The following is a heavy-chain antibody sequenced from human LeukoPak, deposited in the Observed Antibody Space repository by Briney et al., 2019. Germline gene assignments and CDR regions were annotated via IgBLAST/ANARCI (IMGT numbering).Heavy chain of an antibody. V-gene: IGHV3-53*01. CDR3: AKGGNYYDSSGRYYFDY. Sequence: GGSLRLSCAASEFSVGSNYMTWVRQAPGKGLEWVSLIYSGGSTYYADSVKGRFTISRDNSKNTLYLQMNSLRAEDTAVYYCAKGGNYYDSSGRYYFDYWGQGTLVTVSS. CDR2: IYSGGST. J-gene: IGHJ4*02. D-gene: IGHD3-22*01. CDR1: EFSVGSNY.